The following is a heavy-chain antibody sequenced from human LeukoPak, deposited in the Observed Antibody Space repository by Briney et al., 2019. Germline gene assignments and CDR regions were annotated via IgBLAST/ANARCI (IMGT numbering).Heavy chain of an antibody. J-gene: IGHJ6*03. CDR1: GFTFSSYA. D-gene: IGHD6-13*01. Sequence: GGSLRLSCSASGFTFSSYAMHWVRQAPGKGLEYVSAISSNGGSTYYANSVKGRFTISRDNSKNTLYLQMGSLRAEDMAVYYCARVLSGGVAAAGTGDSYYYYMDVWGKGTTVTVSS. CDR2: ISSNGGST. V-gene: IGHV3-64*01. CDR3: ARVLSGGVAAAGTGDSYYYYMDV.